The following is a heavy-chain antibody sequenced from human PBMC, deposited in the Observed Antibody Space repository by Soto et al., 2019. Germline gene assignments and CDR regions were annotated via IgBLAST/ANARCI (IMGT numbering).Heavy chain of an antibody. Sequence: SETVSLTCAVSGGSISSGGYSWSWIRQPPGKGLEWIGYIYHSGSTYYNPSLKSRVTISVDRSKNQFSLKLSSVTAADTAVYYCARVGYSGAFDHWGQGTLVTVSS. J-gene: IGHJ4*02. D-gene: IGHD3-10*01. CDR2: IYHSGST. CDR3: ARVGYSGAFDH. CDR1: GGSISSGGYS. V-gene: IGHV4-30-2*01.